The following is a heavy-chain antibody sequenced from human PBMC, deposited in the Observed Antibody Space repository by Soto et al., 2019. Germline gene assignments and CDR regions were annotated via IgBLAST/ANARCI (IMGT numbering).Heavy chain of an antibody. V-gene: IGHV5-10-1*01. CDR1: GYIFTNYW. CDR3: ARPYSISLKNWLDT. D-gene: IGHD6-6*01. CDR2: IDPADSYT. J-gene: IGHJ5*02. Sequence: GESLKISCRGSGYIFTNYWITWVRQMPGKGLEWMGRIDPADSYTSYSPSFQGHVTISSDKSINTAYLHWNTLKPSDTAIYYCARPYSISLKNWLDTWGQGNLVTVSS.